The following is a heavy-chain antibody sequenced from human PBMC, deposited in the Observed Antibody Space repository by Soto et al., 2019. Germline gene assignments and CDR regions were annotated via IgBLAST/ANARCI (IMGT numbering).Heavy chain of an antibody. CDR3: ARGRYGSSPTTYYYYGMDV. CDR2: INHSGST. D-gene: IGHD6-13*01. CDR1: SGSFSVYY. V-gene: IGHV4-34*01. Sequence: QVQLQQWGAGLLKPSETLSLTCAVYSGSFSVYYWTWIRQPPGKGLEWIGEINHSGSTNYNPSLTSRVTISIDTSKNQFSLKLSSVTAADTAVYYCARGRYGSSPTTYYYYGMDVWGQGTTVTVSS. J-gene: IGHJ6*02.